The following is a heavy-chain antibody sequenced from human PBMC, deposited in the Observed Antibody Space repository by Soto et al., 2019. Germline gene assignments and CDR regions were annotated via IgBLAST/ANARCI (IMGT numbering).Heavy chain of an antibody. J-gene: IGHJ5*02. D-gene: IGHD3-10*01. Sequence: SETLSLTCTVSGGSVSSGNYYWSWIRQPPGKGLEWIGYIFHSGSTNYNPSLKSRVTISIDTAKNQFSLKLSSVTAADTAVYYCARDYYGSFNWFDPWGQGTLVTVSS. CDR3: ARDYYGSFNWFDP. CDR2: IFHSGST. V-gene: IGHV4-61*01. CDR1: GGSVSSGNYY.